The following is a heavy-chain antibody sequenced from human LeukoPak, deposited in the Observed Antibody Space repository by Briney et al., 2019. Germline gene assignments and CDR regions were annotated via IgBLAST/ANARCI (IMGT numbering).Heavy chain of an antibody. V-gene: IGHV6-1*01. Sequence: SQTLSLTCAISGDSVSSNSAAWNWIRQSPSRGLEWLGRTYYRSKWYNDYAVSVKSRITINPDTSKNQFSLQLNSVTPEDTAVYYCAREKAVAGTFFLSTVSWFDPWGQGTLVTVSS. D-gene: IGHD6-19*01. CDR2: TYYRSKWYN. J-gene: IGHJ5*02. CDR3: AREKAVAGTFFLSTVSWFDP. CDR1: GDSVSSNSAA.